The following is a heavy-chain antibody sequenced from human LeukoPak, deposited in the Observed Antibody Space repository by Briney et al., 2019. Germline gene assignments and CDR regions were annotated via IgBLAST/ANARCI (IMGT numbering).Heavy chain of an antibody. CDR1: GFTFSSYT. CDR2: IKSKTDGGTT. D-gene: IGHD5-12*01. J-gene: IGHJ4*02. CDR3: AKGPDSGLRYFDY. Sequence: PGGSLRLSCAASGFTFSSYTMSWVRQAPGKGLEWVGRIKSKTDGGTTDYAAPVKGRFTISRDNSKNTLYLQMNSLRAEDTAVYYCAKGPDSGLRYFDYWGQGTLVTVSS. V-gene: IGHV3-15*01.